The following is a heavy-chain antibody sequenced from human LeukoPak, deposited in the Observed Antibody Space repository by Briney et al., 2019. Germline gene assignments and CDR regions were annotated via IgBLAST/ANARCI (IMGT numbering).Heavy chain of an antibody. Sequence: ASVKVSCKASGYTFTGYYMHWVRQAPGQGLEWMGWIKPKSGGTKYAQKFQGGVTMTRDTSINTAYMELRRLRSDDTAVCYCARADYGDSRDEYNWFDPWGQGTLVTVSS. V-gene: IGHV1-2*02. J-gene: IGHJ5*02. CDR1: GYTFTGYY. CDR2: IKPKSGGT. D-gene: IGHD4-17*01. CDR3: ARADYGDSRDEYNWFDP.